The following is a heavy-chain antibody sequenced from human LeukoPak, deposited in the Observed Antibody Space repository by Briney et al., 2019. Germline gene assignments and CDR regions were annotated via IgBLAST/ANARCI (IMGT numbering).Heavy chain of an antibody. CDR2: IGTAGDT. CDR3: AREVNYGGFDY. D-gene: IGHD4-23*01. CDR1: GFTFSSYD. J-gene: IGHJ4*02. V-gene: IGHV3-13*01. Sequence: GGSLRLSCAASGFTFSSYDMHWVRQATGKGLEWVSAIGTAGDTYYPGSVKGRFTISRENAKNSLYLQMNSLRAGDTAVYYCAREVNYGGFDYWGQGTLVTVSS.